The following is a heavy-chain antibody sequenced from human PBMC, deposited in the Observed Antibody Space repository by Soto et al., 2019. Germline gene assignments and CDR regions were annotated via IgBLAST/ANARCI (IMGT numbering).Heavy chain of an antibody. CDR2: IYYSGST. Sequence: PSETLSLTCTVSGGSISSSSYYWGWIRQPPGKGLEWIGSIYYSGSTYYNPSLKSRVTISVDTSKNQFSLKLGAVTAADTAVYNCAIDLIPYYYDSSGLYGMDVWGQGTTVTVSS. V-gene: IGHV4-39*01. D-gene: IGHD3-22*01. CDR3: AIDLIPYYYDSSGLYGMDV. J-gene: IGHJ6*02. CDR1: GGSISSSSYY.